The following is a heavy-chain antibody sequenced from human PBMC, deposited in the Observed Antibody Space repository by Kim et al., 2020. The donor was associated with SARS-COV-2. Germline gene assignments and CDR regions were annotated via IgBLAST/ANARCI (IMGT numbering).Heavy chain of an antibody. J-gene: IGHJ4*02. CDR3: ATGGMVRGGNIKILDY. CDR1: GYTLTELS. CDR2: FDPEDGET. Sequence: ASVKVSCKVSGYTLTELSMHWVRQAPGKGLEWMGGFDPEDGETIYAQKFQGRVTMTADTSTDTAYMELSSLRSEDTAVYYCATGGMVRGGNIKILDYWGQGTLVTVSS. V-gene: IGHV1-24*01. D-gene: IGHD3-10*01.